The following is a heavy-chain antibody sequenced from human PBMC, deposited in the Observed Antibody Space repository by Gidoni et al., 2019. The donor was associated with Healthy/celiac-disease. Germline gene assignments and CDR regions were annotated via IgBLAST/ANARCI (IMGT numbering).Heavy chain of an antibody. V-gene: IGHV3-53*04. Sequence: EVQLVESGGGLVQPGGSLRLSCAASGFTVSSNYMSWVRQAPGKGLAWVSVIYSGGSTYYADSVKGRFTISRHNSKKTLYLQMNSLRAEDTAVYYCARGTVTTGYYYYGMDVWGQGTTVTVSS. CDR1: GFTVSSNY. CDR3: ARGTVTTGYYYYGMDV. CDR2: IYSGGST. D-gene: IGHD4-17*01. J-gene: IGHJ6*02.